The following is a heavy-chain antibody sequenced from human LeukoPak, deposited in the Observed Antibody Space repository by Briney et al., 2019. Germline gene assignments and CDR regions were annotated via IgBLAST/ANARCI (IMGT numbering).Heavy chain of an antibody. CDR3: ARVPDYAYFDY. D-gene: IGHD4-17*01. CDR1: GGSISSGDDY. CDR2: IYYSGST. V-gene: IGHV4-30-4*01. Sequence: SQTLSLTCTVSGGSISSGDDYWSWIRQPPGKGLEWIGYIYYSGSTYYNPSLKSRVTISVDTSKNQFSLKLSSVTAADTAVYYCARVPDYAYFDYWGQGTLVTVSS. J-gene: IGHJ4*02.